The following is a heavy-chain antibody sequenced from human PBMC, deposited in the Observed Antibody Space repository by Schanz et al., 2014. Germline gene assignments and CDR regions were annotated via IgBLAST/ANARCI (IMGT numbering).Heavy chain of an antibody. V-gene: IGHV1-18*01. CDR2: ISVYTGNT. Sequence: QVQLVQSGAEVKKPGASVRVSCKASGYTFTTYAMSWVRQAPGQGLEWVGWISVYTGNTKYGQKVQGRVTMTADTSTNTAYMELRRLRSDDTAVYDSAKAEYDILTDSYSRLDPWGQGTLVTVSS. D-gene: IGHD3-9*01. CDR1: GYTFTTYA. CDR3: AKAEYDILTDSYSRLDP. J-gene: IGHJ5*02.